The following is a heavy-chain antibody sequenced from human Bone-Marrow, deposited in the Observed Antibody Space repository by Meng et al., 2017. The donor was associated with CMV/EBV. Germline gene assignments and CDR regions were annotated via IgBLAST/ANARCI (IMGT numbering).Heavy chain of an antibody. V-gene: IGHV3-20*04. D-gene: IGHD2-2*01. Sequence: GESLKISCAASGFTFNECAMSWVRQARGKGLEWVSGIKWNGGCTGYADSVKGRFTISRDNAKNSLYLQMNSLRAEDTAVYYCARVPYCSSTSCYDWHFDYWGQGTLVTVSS. CDR2: IKWNGGCT. CDR1: GFTFNECA. J-gene: IGHJ4*02. CDR3: ARVPYCSSTSCYDWHFDY.